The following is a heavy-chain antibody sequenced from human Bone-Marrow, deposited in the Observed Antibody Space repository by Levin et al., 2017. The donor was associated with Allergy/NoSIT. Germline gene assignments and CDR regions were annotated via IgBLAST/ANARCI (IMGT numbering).Heavy chain of an antibody. Sequence: SETLSLTCTVSGGPISSSGYYWGWIRQRPGKGLEWVGSTYYSGATYSQPSLKSRLTMSLDTSKNQISLTLRSVTAADTALYFCAASPGVGDLGYVDLWGRGTLVTVSS. V-gene: IGHV4-39*01. CDR3: AASPGVGDLGYVDL. CDR2: TYYSGAT. D-gene: IGHD1-26*01. J-gene: IGHJ2*01. CDR1: GGPISSSGYY.